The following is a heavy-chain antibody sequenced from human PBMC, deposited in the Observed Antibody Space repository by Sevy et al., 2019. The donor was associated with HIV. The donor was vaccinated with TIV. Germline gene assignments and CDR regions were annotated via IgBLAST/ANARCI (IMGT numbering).Heavy chain of an antibody. J-gene: IGHJ6*02. CDR1: GFTFSSYS. CDR2: ISSSSSYI. CDR3: ARQELQLDGVDYYYYGMDV. V-gene: IGHV3-21*01. D-gene: IGHD6-13*01. Sequence: GGYLRLSCAASGFTFSSYSMNWVRQAPGKGLEWVSSISSSSSYIYYADSVKGRFTISRDNAKNSLYLQMNSLRAEDTAVYYCARQELQLDGVDYYYYGMDVWGHGTTVTVSS.